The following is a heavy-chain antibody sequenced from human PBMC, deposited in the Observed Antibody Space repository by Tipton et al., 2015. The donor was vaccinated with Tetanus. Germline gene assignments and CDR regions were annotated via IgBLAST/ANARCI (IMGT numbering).Heavy chain of an antibody. D-gene: IGHD5-12*01. CDR2: FWYGGNT. CDR3: AREAVSGYVPRFDY. Sequence: SLRLSCAASGFSVSSSYMSWVRRAPGKGLECVAGFWYGGNTNYADSVKGRFIISSDSYKNTFFLQMNSLRSEDTAVYYCAREAVSGYVPRFDYCGWGTLVTVSS. V-gene: IGHV3-66*01. J-gene: IGHJ4*02. CDR1: GFSVSSSY.